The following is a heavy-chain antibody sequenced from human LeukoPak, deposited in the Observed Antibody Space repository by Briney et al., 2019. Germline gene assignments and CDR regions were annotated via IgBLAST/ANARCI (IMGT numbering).Heavy chain of an antibody. Sequence: PGTSLRLSCAASGFTFSSYPMSWVRQAPGKGLEWVSAISGSGGSTYYADSVKDRFTISRDNSKNTLYLQMNSLRAEDTAVYYCAKGLYSSSSIRHGFDIWGQGTMVTVSS. CDR3: AKGLYSSSSIRHGFDI. CDR2: ISGSGGST. J-gene: IGHJ3*02. D-gene: IGHD6-6*01. V-gene: IGHV3-23*01. CDR1: GFTFSSYP.